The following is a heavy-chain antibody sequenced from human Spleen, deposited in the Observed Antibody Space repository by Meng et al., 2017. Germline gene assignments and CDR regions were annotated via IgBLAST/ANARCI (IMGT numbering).Heavy chain of an antibody. D-gene: IGHD3-22*01. V-gene: IGHV3-47*01. CDR2: IGTGGDT. CDR3: ARGNYYDSSGYYSPD. CDR1: GFIFRHYD. J-gene: IGHJ4*02. Sequence: LSLTCAASGFIFRHYDIHWVRQAPGKGLEWVSAIGTGGDTYYADSVMGRFTISRDNAKKSLYLHMNSLIAEDMAVYYCARGNYYDSSGYYSPDWGQGTLVTVSS.